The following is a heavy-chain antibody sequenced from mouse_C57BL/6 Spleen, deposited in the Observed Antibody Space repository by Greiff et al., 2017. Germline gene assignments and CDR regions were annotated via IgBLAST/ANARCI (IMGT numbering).Heavy chain of an antibody. CDR3: AKLTGMYYFDY. J-gene: IGHJ2*01. CDR1: GYAFSSSW. V-gene: IGHV1-82*01. Sequence: QVQLQQSGPELVKPGASVKISCKASGYAFSSSWMNWVKQRPGQGLEWIGRIYPGDGDTNYNGKFKGKATLTADKSSSTAYMQLSSLPSEDSAVYFCAKLTGMYYFDYWGQGTTLTVSS. D-gene: IGHD4-1*01. CDR2: IYPGDGDT.